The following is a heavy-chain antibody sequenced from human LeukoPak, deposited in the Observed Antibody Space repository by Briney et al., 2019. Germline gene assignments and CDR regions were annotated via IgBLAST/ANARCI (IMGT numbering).Heavy chain of an antibody. Sequence: SETLSLTCTVSGGSLSSSSYYGGWIRQPPGKGLEWIGSIYYSGSTYYNTSLKSRVTIYVDTSKNQFSLKLSSVPAADTAVYYCVRCSSTSCALAYWGQGTLVTVSS. CDR3: VRCSSTSCALAY. CDR2: IYYSGST. D-gene: IGHD2-2*01. J-gene: IGHJ4*02. CDR1: GGSLSSSSYY. V-gene: IGHV4-39*01.